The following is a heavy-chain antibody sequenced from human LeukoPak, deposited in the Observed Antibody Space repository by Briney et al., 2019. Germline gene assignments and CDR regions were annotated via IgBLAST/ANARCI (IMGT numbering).Heavy chain of an antibody. CDR3: AKETLYYDFWSGYYFYPFDY. CDR2: IRYDGSNK. V-gene: IGHV3-30*02. CDR1: GFTFSSHG. J-gene: IGHJ4*02. D-gene: IGHD3-3*01. Sequence: GGSLRLSCAASGFTFSSHGMHWVRQAPGKGLEWVAFIRYDGSNKYYADSVKGRFTISRDNSKNTLYLQMNSLRAEDTAVYYCAKETLYYDFWSGYYFYPFDYWGQGTLVTVSS.